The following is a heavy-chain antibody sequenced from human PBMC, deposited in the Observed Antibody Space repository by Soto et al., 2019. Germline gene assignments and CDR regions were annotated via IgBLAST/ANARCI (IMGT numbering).Heavy chain of an antibody. D-gene: IGHD3-3*01. V-gene: IGHV4-34*01. CDR2: IDHSGYT. J-gene: IGHJ5*02. Sequence: SETLSLTCAVYGVSFSGYYWNWIRQPPGKGLEWIGEIDHSGYTNYNPSLKSRVTISVDTSKNQVSLRLTSVTAADTAVYYCARVRDWFDPWGQGTLVTVSS. CDR3: ARVRDWFDP. CDR1: GVSFSGYY.